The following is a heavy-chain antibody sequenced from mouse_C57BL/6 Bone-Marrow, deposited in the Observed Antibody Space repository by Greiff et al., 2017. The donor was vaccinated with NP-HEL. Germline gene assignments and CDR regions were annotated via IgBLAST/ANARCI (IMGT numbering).Heavy chain of an antibody. CDR1: GYTFTSYW. CDR3: VGVGAHYYGSSYGYAMDY. J-gene: IGHJ4*01. V-gene: IGHV1-74*01. Sequence: VQLQQPGAELVKPGASVKVSCKASGYTFTSYWMHWVKQRPGQGLEWIGRIHPSDSDTNYNQKFKGKATLTVDKSSSTAYMQLSSLTSEDSAVYYCVGVGAHYYGSSYGYAMDYWGQGTSVTVSS. D-gene: IGHD1-1*01. CDR2: IHPSDSDT.